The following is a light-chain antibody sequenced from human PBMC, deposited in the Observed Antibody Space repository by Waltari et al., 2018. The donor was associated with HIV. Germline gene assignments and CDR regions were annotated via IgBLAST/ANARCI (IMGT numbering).Light chain of an antibody. V-gene: IGKV1-9*01. J-gene: IGKJ4*01. Sequence: DILLPQSPYILSPSAGDRVTITCRTSQGISSYLAWYQQKPGKAPKLLIYAASPLQSGVPSRFSGSGSGTEFTLTISSLQPEDFATYYCQQLESYTQISFGGGTKVGIK. CDR2: AAS. CDR3: QQLESYTQIS. CDR1: QGISSY.